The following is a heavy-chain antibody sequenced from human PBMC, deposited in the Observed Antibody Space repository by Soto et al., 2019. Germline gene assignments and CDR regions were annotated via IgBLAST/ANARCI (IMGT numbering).Heavy chain of an antibody. V-gene: IGHV1-69*13. CDR1: GGTFSSYA. CDR2: IIPIFGTA. J-gene: IGHJ4*02. Sequence: SVKVSCKASGGTFSSYAISWVPQAPGQGLEWMGGIIPIFGTANYAQKFQGRVTITADESTSTAYMEMSNLRSEDTAVYYCARGSSSSSLYFDYWGQGTLVTVYS. D-gene: IGHD6-6*01. CDR3: ARGSSSSSLYFDY.